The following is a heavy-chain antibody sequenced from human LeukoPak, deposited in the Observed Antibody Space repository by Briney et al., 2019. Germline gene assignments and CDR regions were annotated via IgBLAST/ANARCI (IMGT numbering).Heavy chain of an antibody. CDR2: INNDGSYS. CDR3: AKDGRVYYSINWFDP. D-gene: IGHD1-26*01. Sequence: PGGSLRLSCAASGFAFSSYWMHWVRQAPGKGLEWVSRINNDGSYSGYADSVKGRFTISRDNSKNTLYLQMNSLRAEDTAVYYCAKDGRVYYSINWFDPWGQGTLVTVSS. CDR1: GFAFSSYW. J-gene: IGHJ5*02. V-gene: IGHV3-74*01.